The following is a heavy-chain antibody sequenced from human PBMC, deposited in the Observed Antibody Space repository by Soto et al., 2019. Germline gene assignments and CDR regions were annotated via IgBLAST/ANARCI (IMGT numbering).Heavy chain of an antibody. D-gene: IGHD7-27*01. J-gene: IGHJ3*02. CDR1: GYTFTVYD. CDR2: INPNSGGT. V-gene: IGHV1-2*04. Sequence: ASVKVSCKASGYTFTVYDMHWVRQAPGQGLEWMGWINPNSGGTNYAQKFQGWVTMTRDTSISTAYMELSRLRSDDTAVYYCARDRSPGAEDAFDIWGQGTMVTVSS. CDR3: ARDRSPGAEDAFDI.